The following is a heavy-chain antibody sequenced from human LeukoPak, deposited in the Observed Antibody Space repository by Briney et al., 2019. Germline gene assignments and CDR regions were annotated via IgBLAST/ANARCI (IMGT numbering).Heavy chain of an antibody. J-gene: IGHJ4*02. D-gene: IGHD3-22*01. CDR3: AKGSMIVVVSFRYYFDY. CDR1: GFTFGSYA. CDR2: ISGSGGST. Sequence: PGGSLRLSCAASGFTFGSYAMSWVRQAPGKGLEWVSAISGSGGSTYYADSVKGRFTISRDNSKNTLYLQMNSLRAEDTAVYYCAKGSMIVVVSFRYYFDYWGQGTLVTVSS. V-gene: IGHV3-23*01.